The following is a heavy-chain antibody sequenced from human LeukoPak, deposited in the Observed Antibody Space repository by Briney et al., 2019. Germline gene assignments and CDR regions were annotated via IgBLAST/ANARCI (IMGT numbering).Heavy chain of an antibody. CDR2: ISSSSSYI. Sequence: GGSLRLSCAASGFTFSSFSMNWVRQAPGKGLEWVSSISSSSSYIYCADSVKGRFTISRHNAKNSLYLQMNSLRAEDTAVYYCARAYSGTYGLGYYYMDVWGKGTTVTISS. D-gene: IGHD1-26*01. CDR3: ARAYSGTYGLGYYYMDV. V-gene: IGHV3-21*01. J-gene: IGHJ6*03. CDR1: GFTFSSFS.